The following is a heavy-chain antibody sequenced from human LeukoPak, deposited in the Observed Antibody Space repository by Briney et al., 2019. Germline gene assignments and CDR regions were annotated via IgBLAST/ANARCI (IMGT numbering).Heavy chain of an antibody. Sequence: GASVKVSCKASGYTFISYGIIWVRQAPGQGLEWMGWISVYNANTNYAQKFQGRVTMTRDTSISTAYMELSRLRSDDTAVYYCARDRYRRYYDSSGSDAFDIWGQGTMVTVSS. V-gene: IGHV1-18*01. D-gene: IGHD3-22*01. CDR3: ARDRYRRYYDSSGSDAFDI. CDR2: ISVYNANT. CDR1: GYTFISYG. J-gene: IGHJ3*02.